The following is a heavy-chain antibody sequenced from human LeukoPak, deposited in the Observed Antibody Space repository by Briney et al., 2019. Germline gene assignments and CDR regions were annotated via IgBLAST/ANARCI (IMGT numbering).Heavy chain of an antibody. V-gene: IGHV1-69*13. Sequence: GASVKVSCKASGGTFSSYAISWVRQAPGQGLEWMGGIIPIFGTADSAQKFQGRVTITADESTSTAYMELSSLRSEDMAVYYCARARFGDDSSAYYDDAFDIWGQGTMVTVSS. CDR1: GGTFSSYA. CDR3: ARARFGDDSSAYYDDAFDI. J-gene: IGHJ3*02. CDR2: IIPIFGTA. D-gene: IGHD3-22*01.